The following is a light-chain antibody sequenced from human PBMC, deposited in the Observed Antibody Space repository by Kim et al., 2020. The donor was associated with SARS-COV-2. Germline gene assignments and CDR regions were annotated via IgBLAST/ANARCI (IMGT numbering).Light chain of an antibody. CDR1: SGSSDSSY. Sequence: KTVTISCTRSSGSSDSSYVRWYQQRPGSAPTTVIYEDNQRPSGVPDRFSGSIDSSSNSASLTISGLKTEDEADYYCQSYDRNDQGVFGGGTQLTVL. V-gene: IGLV6-57*03. J-gene: IGLJ2*01. CDR2: EDN. CDR3: QSYDRNDQGV.